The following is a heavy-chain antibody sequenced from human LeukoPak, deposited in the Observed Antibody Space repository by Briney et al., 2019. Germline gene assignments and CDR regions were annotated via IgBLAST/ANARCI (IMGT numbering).Heavy chain of an antibody. D-gene: IGHD5-12*01. CDR3: ARARGYTGYDPPDY. CDR2: ISTTSSHM. J-gene: IGHJ4*02. Sequence: GGSLRLSCAASTFTFSSYTMNWVRQAPGTGLEWVSSISTTSSHMYYADPVKGRFTISRDNAENSLYLQMSSLRAEDTAVYYCARARGYTGYDPPDYWGQGTLVTVSS. CDR1: TFTFSSYT. V-gene: IGHV3-21*01.